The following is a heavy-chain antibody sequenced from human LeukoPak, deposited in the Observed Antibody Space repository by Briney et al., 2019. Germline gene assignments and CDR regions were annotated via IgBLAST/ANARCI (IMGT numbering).Heavy chain of an antibody. J-gene: IGHJ4*02. Sequence: GGSLRLSCAASGFTFSDYAMHWVRQAPGKGLEWVAIISYDGSNKYYADSVKGRFTISRDNSKNTLYLQMNSLRAEDTAVYYCARDTDSWYFDYWGQGTLVTVSS. CDR3: ARDTDSWYFDY. V-gene: IGHV3-30*04. CDR1: GFTFSDYA. D-gene: IGHD6-13*01. CDR2: ISYDGSNK.